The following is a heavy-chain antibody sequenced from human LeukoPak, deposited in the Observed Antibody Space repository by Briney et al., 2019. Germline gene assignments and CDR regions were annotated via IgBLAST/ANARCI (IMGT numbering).Heavy chain of an antibody. J-gene: IGHJ6*02. CDR2: IRSKAYGGTT. CDR3: TTYDPSNYYGMDV. CDR1: GFTFGDYA. Sequence: GGSLRLSCTASGFTFGDYAMTWVRQAPGKGLEWVGFIRSKAYGGTTEFAASVRGRFTISRDDSKSIAYLQMNSLKTEDTAVYYCTTYDPSNYYGMDVWGQGTTVTVS. V-gene: IGHV3-49*04. D-gene: IGHD5-12*01.